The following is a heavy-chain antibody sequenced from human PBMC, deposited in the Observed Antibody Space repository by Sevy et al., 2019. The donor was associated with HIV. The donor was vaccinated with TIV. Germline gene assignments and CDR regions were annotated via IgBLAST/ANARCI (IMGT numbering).Heavy chain of an antibody. J-gene: IGHJ5*02. V-gene: IGHV3-23*01. D-gene: IGHD3-22*01. CDR3: ANQFYDSSGYFGWFDP. CDR2: ISGSGGST. CDR1: GFTFSSYA. Sequence: GGCLRLSCAASGFTFSSYAMSWVRQAPGKGLEWVSAISGSGGSTYYADSVKGRFTISRDNSKNTLYLQMNSLRAEDTAVYYCANQFYDSSGYFGWFDPWGQGTLVTVSS.